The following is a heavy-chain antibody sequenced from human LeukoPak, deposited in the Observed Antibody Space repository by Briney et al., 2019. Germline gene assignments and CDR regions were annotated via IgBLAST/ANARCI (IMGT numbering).Heavy chain of an antibody. D-gene: IGHD5-24*01. CDR2: INHSGST. Sequence: SETLSLTCAVYGRFFSGYYWSWIRQPPGKGLEWIGEINHSGSTNYNPSLKSRVTISVDTSKNQFSLKLSSVTAADTAVYYCARGRERDGYPTNFDYWGQGTLVTVSS. J-gene: IGHJ4*02. CDR1: GRFFSGYY. V-gene: IGHV4-34*01. CDR3: ARGRERDGYPTNFDY.